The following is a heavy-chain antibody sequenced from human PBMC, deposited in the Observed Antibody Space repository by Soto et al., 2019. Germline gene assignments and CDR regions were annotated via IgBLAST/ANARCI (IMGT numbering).Heavy chain of an antibody. V-gene: IGHV3-33*01. CDR3: ARDRRFLEWLDY. Sequence: QMHLVESGGGVVQPGRSLTLSCVASGFTFTSYGIHWVRQAPGKGLEWVAVIRYDGSNKYYGDSVKGRFSISRDNSTNTLYLQMNSLRAEDTAVYYCARDRRFLEWLDYWGQGTLVSVSS. D-gene: IGHD3-3*01. J-gene: IGHJ4*02. CDR2: IRYDGSNK. CDR1: GFTFTSYG.